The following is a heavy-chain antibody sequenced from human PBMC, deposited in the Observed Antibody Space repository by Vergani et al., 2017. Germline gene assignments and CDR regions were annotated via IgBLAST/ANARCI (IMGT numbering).Heavy chain of an antibody. D-gene: IGHD4-17*01. CDR2: INPSGGST. CDR3: GRDPGDYGDYGGGMDV. CDR1: GYTFTSYY. Sequence: QVQLVQSGAEVKKPGASVKVSCKASGYTFTSYYMHWVRQAPGQGIEGMGIINPSGGSTSYAQKFQGRVTMPRDTSTSTVYMELRSLRSEDTAVYYCGRDPGDYGDYGGGMDVWGQGTTVTVSS. V-gene: IGHV1-46*01. J-gene: IGHJ6*02.